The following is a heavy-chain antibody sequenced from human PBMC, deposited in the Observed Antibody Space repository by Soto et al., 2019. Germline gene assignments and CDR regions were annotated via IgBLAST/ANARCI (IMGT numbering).Heavy chain of an antibody. Sequence: SETLSLTCAVSGGSISSGGYSWSWIRQPPGKGLEWIGYIYHSGSTYSNPSLTSRVTISVDRSKNQFSLKLSSVTAADTAVYACARVRVSSSWYWDWFDPGGQGTLVTVPQ. CDR2: IYHSGST. D-gene: IGHD6-13*01. V-gene: IGHV4-30-2*01. CDR1: GGSISSGGYS. J-gene: IGHJ5*02. CDR3: ARVRVSSSWYWDWFDP.